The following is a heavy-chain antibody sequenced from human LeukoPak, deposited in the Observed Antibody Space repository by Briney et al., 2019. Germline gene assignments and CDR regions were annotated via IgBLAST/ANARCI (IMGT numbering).Heavy chain of an antibody. V-gene: IGHV4-4*09. Sequence: SETLSLTCTVSGGSLSSYYWSWIRQPPGQGLEWTGYIYTSGSTNYSPSLKSRVTISVDTSKNQFSLKLSSVTAADTAVYYCARHRGADYDILTGYTANWFDPWGQGTLVTVSS. CDR2: IYTSGST. CDR1: GGSLSSYY. J-gene: IGHJ5*02. CDR3: ARHRGADYDILTGYTANWFDP. D-gene: IGHD3-9*01.